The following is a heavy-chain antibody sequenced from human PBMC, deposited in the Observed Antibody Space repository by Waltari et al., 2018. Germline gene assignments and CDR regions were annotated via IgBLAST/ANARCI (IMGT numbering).Heavy chain of an antibody. J-gene: IGHJ3*01. D-gene: IGHD4-4*01. CDR3: VDGDDYSNYVL. Sequence: QVQLVQSGAEVKKPGSSVKVSCKASGGTFSSYAISWVRQAPGQGLEWMGRINPNSGGTNYAQKFQGRVTMTRDTSISTAYMELSRLRSDDTAVYYCVDGDDYSNYVLWGQGTMVTVSS. CDR2: INPNSGGT. CDR1: GGTFSSYA. V-gene: IGHV1-2*02.